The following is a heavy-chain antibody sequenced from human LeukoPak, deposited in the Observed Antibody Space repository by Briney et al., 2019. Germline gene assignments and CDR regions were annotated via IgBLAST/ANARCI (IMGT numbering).Heavy chain of an antibody. V-gene: IGHV1-18*01. CDR2: ISAYNGNT. J-gene: IGHJ4*02. Sequence: GASVKISCKAPGYTFTSYGISWVRQAPGQGLEWMGWISAYNGNTNYAQKLQSRDTMTTDTSTSTAYMELGSLRSDDTAVYYCARVYCSGGSCYPSGYDDYWGQGTLVTVSS. CDR1: GYTFTSYG. CDR3: ARVYCSGGSCYPSGYDDY. D-gene: IGHD2-15*01.